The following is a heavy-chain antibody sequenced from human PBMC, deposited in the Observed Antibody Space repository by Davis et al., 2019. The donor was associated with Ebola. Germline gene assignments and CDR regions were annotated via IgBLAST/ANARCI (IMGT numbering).Heavy chain of an antibody. Sequence: GESPKTPCAASGFTFSRHSMNWVRQAPGKGLEWVSYISGSSDTIHYADSVKGRFTISRDNSKNTVSLQMNSLRLEDTAVYYCARVISPRRVWGGYENWGQGSLVTVSS. D-gene: IGHD5-12*01. CDR3: ARVISPRRVWGGYEN. J-gene: IGHJ1*01. CDR2: ISGSSDTI. CDR1: GFTFSRHS. V-gene: IGHV3-48*01.